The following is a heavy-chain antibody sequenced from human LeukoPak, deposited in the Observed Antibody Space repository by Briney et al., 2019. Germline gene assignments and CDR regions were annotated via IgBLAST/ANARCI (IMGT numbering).Heavy chain of an antibody. J-gene: IGHJ4*02. Sequence: SETLSLTCAVSGGSLSGYYWSWIRQPPGKGLEWIGEINPGGITNYNPSFKSRITISADTSKGQFSLEVRSVTAADTAMFYCARALSTVTTYFDSWGQGTLLTVSP. V-gene: IGHV4-34*01. D-gene: IGHD4-17*01. CDR2: INPGGIT. CDR3: ARALSTVTTYFDS. CDR1: GGSLSGYY.